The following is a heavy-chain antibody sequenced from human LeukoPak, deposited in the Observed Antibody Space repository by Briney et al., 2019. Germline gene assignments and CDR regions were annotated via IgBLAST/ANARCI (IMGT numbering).Heavy chain of an antibody. D-gene: IGHD5-24*01. V-gene: IGHV4-34*01. Sequence: SETLSLTCAVYGGSFSGYYWSWIRQPPGKGLEWIGEINHSGSTNYNPSLKSRVTISVDTSKNQFSLKLSSVTAADTAVYYCARRGRRDGYKGVVDYWGQGTLVTVSS. CDR2: INHSGST. CDR1: GGSFSGYY. CDR3: ARRGRRDGYKGVVDY. J-gene: IGHJ4*02.